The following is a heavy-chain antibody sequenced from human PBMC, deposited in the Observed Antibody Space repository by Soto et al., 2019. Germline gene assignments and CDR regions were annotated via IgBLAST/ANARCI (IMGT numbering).Heavy chain of an antibody. D-gene: IGHD6-13*01. CDR2: ITSSGGGT. CDR3: AKLTAA. CDR1: GFTFSAYF. Sequence: GSLIVSCASSGFTFSAYFMSWVRQAPGKGLEWVSSITSSGGGTYYADSVKGRFTVSRDNSKDTVYLQMNRLRDEDTAVYYCAKLTAAWGQGTLVTVSS. J-gene: IGHJ4*02. V-gene: IGHV3-23*01.